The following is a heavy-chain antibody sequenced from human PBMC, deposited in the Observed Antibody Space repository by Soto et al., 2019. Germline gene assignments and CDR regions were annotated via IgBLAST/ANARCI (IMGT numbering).Heavy chain of an antibody. V-gene: IGHV4-39*01. J-gene: IGHJ4*02. CDR1: GDSISSSNYF. D-gene: IGHD2-15*01. Sequence: SETLSLTCTVSGDSISSSNYFWGWIRQPPGKGLEWIGTIFYSGSTYYNPSLKSRVTISVDTSKNPFSLKLTSVPAADTALYYCARRYGRLYCDYSGQGSLVTVSS. CDR3: ARRYGRLYCDY. CDR2: IFYSGST.